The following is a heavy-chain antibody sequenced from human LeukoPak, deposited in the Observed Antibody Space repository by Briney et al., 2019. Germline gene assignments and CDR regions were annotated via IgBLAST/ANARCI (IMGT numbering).Heavy chain of an antibody. J-gene: IGHJ4*02. CDR1: GDSINNYY. CDR3: AGTDYVGIFDY. V-gene: IGHV4-59*01. D-gene: IGHD4-17*01. CDR2: INYSGST. Sequence: SETLSLTCSVSGDSINNYYWSWIRQPPEKGLEWIGFINYSGSTNYNPSLKSRVAISVDTSKNQFSLKLSSVTAADTAVYYCAGTDYVGIFDYWGQGTLVTVSS.